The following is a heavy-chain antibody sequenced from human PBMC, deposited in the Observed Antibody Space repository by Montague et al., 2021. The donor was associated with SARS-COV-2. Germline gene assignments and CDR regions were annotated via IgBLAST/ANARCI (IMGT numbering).Heavy chain of an antibody. CDR3: ARHDHTDFGNPNWFDP. D-gene: IGHD2-2*02. Sequence: SETLSLTCTVSGDSINSDTAFWGWVRQSPGKGLEWIGSMVYSGRNFYNGALRSLLTISVDTSKNQFSLELRAVTAADTGLYYCARHDHTDFGNPNWFDPWGQGTLVTVSS. CDR2: MVYSGRN. J-gene: IGHJ5*02. V-gene: IGHV4-39*01. CDR1: GDSINSDTAF.